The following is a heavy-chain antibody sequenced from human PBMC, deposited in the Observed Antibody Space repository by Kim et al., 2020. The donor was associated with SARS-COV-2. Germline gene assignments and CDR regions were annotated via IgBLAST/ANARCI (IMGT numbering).Heavy chain of an antibody. CDR1: GFTFSSYS. J-gene: IGHJ4*02. V-gene: IGHV3-48*02. CDR2: ISSSSSTI. CDR3: ARDVSSDRYYYDSSGYYDY. Sequence: PGGSLRLSCAASGFTFSSYSMNWVRQAPGKGLEWVSYISSSSSTIYYADSVKGRFTISRDNAKNSLYLQMNSLRDEDTAVYYCARDVSSDRYYYDSSGYYDYWGQGTLVTVSS. D-gene: IGHD3-22*01.